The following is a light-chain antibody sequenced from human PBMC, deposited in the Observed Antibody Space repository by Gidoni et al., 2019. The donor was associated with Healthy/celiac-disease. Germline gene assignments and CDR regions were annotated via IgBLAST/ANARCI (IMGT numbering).Light chain of an antibody. CDR1: QSISSW. Sequence: DIQMTQSPSTLSASVGDRVTITCRASQSISSWLAWYQQKPGKAPKLLIYKASSLESGVPSRFSGSGSGTEFTLTISSLQPDDFATYHCQQYNSYSRGYTFGQGTKLEIK. CDR2: KAS. CDR3: QQYNSYSRGYT. V-gene: IGKV1-5*03. J-gene: IGKJ2*01.